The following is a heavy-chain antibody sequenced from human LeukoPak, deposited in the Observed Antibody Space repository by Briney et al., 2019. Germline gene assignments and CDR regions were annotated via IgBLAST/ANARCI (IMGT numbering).Heavy chain of an antibody. CDR1: GGSISSYY. CDR3: ARANDSSGLAIDY. Sequence: SETLSLTCTVSGGSISSYYWSWIRQPPGKGLEWIGYIYYSGSTNYNPSLKGRVTISVDTSKNQFSLKLSSVTAADTAVYYCARANDSSGLAIDYWGQGTLVTVSS. V-gene: IGHV4-59*01. D-gene: IGHD3-22*01. CDR2: IYYSGST. J-gene: IGHJ4*02.